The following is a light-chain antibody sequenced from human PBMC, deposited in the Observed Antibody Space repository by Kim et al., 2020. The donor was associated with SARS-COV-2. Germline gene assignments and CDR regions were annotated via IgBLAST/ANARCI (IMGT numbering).Light chain of an antibody. J-gene: IGLJ2*01. V-gene: IGLV3-19*01. CDR3: NSRDSNDNVV. CDR1: SLRSYY. Sequence: SSELTQDPAVSVALGQTVRITCQGDSLRSYYATWYQQKPGQAPIVVIYGKNNRPSGIPDRFSGSSSGNTASLTITGTQAGDEADYYCNSRDSNDNVVFGGGPQLTVL. CDR2: GKN.